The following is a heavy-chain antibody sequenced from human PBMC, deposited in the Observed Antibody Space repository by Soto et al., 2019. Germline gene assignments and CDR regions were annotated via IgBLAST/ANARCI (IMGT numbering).Heavy chain of an antibody. CDR2: IIPFLDIT. V-gene: IGHV1-69*02. CDR3: ARPTSTGTTSGYYFDY. D-gene: IGHD1-7*01. Sequence: QVQLVQSGAEVKKPGSSVKVSCKASGGTFSSYPISWVRQAPGQGLEWMGRIIPFLDITDYAQRFQGRVTITADKSTSTAYMELSSLSSYDTAVYYCARPTSTGTTSGYYFDYWGQGSLVTVSS. J-gene: IGHJ4*02. CDR1: GGTFSSYP.